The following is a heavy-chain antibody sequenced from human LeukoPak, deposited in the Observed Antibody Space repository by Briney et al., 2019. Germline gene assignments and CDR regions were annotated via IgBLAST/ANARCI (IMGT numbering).Heavy chain of an antibody. D-gene: IGHD6-13*01. CDR1: GFIYSSYW. Sequence: PGGSLRLSCAASGFIYSSYWMSWVRQAPGKGLEGVANMKYDGSEKYYVGSVKGRFIISRDNAKNSLYLQMNGQRAEDTAVYYCARDIEAAGLFLDYWGQGTLVTVSS. CDR3: ARDIEAAGLFLDY. J-gene: IGHJ4*02. V-gene: IGHV3-7*01. CDR2: MKYDGSEK.